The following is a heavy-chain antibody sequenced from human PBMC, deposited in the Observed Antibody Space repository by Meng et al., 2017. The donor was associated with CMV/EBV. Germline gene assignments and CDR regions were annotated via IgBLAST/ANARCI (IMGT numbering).Heavy chain of an antibody. D-gene: IGHD1-14*01. CDR1: GGSFSGYH. V-gene: IGHV4-34*01. CDR2: INHSGTT. CDR3: ARVTEGGWYFDL. J-gene: IGHJ2*01. Sequence: GSLRLSCAVYGGSFSGYHWNWIRQPPGKGLECIGEINHSGTTIYSPSLRSRVTISIDRSKKQFSLRLNSVTAADTAVYYCARVTEGGWYFDLWGRGTLVTVSS.